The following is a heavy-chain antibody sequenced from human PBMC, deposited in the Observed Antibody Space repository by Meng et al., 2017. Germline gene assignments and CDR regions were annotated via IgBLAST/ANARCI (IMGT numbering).Heavy chain of an antibody. J-gene: IGHJ4*02. CDR3: ARGLYGSGSPREYFDY. Sequence: QVQLGPAGDEVKKPGASVKVSFKASGYTLTGYYMHWVRQAPGQGLEWMGRINPNRGGTNYAQKFQGRVTMTRDTSISTAYMELSRLRSDDTAVYYCARGLYGSGSPREYFDYWGQGTLVTVSS. CDR2: INPNRGGT. V-gene: IGHV1-2*06. CDR1: GYTLTGYY. D-gene: IGHD3-10*01.